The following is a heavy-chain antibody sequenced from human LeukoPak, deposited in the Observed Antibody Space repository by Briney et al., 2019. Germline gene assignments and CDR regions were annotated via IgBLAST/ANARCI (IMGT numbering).Heavy chain of an antibody. CDR2: ININGATT. CDR3: VRLHYGSGTDNWFDP. CDR1: GFTFSSYA. V-gene: IGHV3-23*01. J-gene: IGHJ5*02. D-gene: IGHD3-10*01. Sequence: PGGSLRLSCAASGFTFSSYAMSWVRQAPGKGQEWVSTININGATTFYADSVKGRFTVSRDNSRNTLFLQMNSLRAEDTAIYFCVRLHYGSGTDNWFDPWGQGTLVTVSS.